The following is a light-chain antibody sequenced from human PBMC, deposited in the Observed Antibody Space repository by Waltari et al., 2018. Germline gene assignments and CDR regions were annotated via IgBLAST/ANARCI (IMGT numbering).Light chain of an antibody. CDR3: QQFKSYPRT. CDR2: DAS. J-gene: IGKJ5*01. Sequence: AIQLTQSPSSLSASVGDRVTITCRASQVINSALAWYQQKPGKPPKPLICDASSLESGVPSRFSGSGSGTDFTLTISSLQPEDFATYYCQQFKSYPRTFGQGTRLE. V-gene: IGKV1-13*02. CDR1: QVINSA.